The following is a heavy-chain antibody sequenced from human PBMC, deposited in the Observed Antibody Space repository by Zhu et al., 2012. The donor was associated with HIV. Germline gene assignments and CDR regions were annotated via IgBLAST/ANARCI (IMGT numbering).Heavy chain of an antibody. CDR2: ISGGGGRT. D-gene: IGHD3-22*01. V-gene: IGHV3-23*01. Sequence: EVQLLESGGGLVQPGGSLRLSCAASGFTFSNFAMTWVRQAPGKGLEWVSLISGGGGRTFDSDSVKGRFTISRDNSRNTLFLQMNSLRAEDTAVYYCAKVTKDSSGYYLSSSYFDYWGQGNPGHRLL. J-gene: IGHJ5*01. CDR1: GFTFSNFA. CDR3: AKVTKDSSGYYLSSSYFDY.